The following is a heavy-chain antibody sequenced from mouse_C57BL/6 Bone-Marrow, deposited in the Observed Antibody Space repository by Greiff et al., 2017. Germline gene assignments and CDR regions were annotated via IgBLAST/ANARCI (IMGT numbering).Heavy chain of an antibody. D-gene: IGHD1-1*01. V-gene: IGHV1-39*01. CDR2: ITPNSGTP. CDR1: GYSFTDYN. J-gene: IGHJ3*01. CDR3: AGGITTVGAY. Sequence: VQLKESGPELVKPGASVKISCTASGYSFTDYNMNWVKQSNGKSLEWIGVITPNSGTPSYNQKFKGKATLTVDQSSSTAYMQLNSLTSEDSAVYYCAGGITTVGAYWGQGTLVTVSA.